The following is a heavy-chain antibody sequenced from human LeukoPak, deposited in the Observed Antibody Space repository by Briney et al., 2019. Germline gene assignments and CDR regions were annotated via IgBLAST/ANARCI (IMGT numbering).Heavy chain of an antibody. V-gene: IGHV4-4*07. J-gene: IGHJ6*03. CDR3: ARDGSRTAAAGTADYMDG. D-gene: IGHD6-13*01. CDR2: TYTSGST. Sequence: MASETLSLTCTVSGCSISSYYWSWIRQPAGKGLEWIGRTYTSGSTNYQPSLKSRVPMSVDTSKNQFSLKLSYVTAADTAEYYCARDGSRTAAAGTADYMDGWGKGTTLTDSS. CDR1: GCSISSYY.